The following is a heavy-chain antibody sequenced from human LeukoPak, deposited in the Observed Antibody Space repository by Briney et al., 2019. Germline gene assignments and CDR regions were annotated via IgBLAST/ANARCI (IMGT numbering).Heavy chain of an antibody. Sequence: PGGSLRLSCAASGFTFSSYGVHWVRQAPGKGLEWVAFIRYDGSNKYYADSVKGRFTISRDNSKNTLYLQMNSLRAEDTAVYYCAKGVGATGYWGQGTLVTVSS. V-gene: IGHV3-30*02. CDR3: AKGVGATGY. J-gene: IGHJ4*02. CDR2: IRYDGSNK. CDR1: GFTFSSYG. D-gene: IGHD1-26*01.